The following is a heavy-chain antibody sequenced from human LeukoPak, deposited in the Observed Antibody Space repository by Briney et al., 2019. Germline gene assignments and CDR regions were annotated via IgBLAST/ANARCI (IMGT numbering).Heavy chain of an antibody. Sequence: GGSLRPSCAASGFTFDDYTMHWVRQAPGKGLEWVSLISWDGGSTYYADSVKGRFTISRDNSKNSLYLQMNSLRTEDTALYYCAKGFSSGWYGDYYYGMDVWGQGTTVTVSS. J-gene: IGHJ6*02. V-gene: IGHV3-43*01. CDR1: GFTFDDYT. CDR2: ISWDGGST. D-gene: IGHD6-19*01. CDR3: AKGFSSGWYGDYYYGMDV.